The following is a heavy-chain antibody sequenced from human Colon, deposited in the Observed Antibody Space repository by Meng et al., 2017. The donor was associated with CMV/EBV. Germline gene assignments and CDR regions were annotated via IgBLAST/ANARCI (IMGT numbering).Heavy chain of an antibody. D-gene: IGHD1-26*01. CDR1: GFTFSNHA. Sequence: GESLKISCAGSGFTFSNHAMNWVRQAPGKGLEWVSVISSGGGATYLADSVKGRFTISRDNSKNTLFLQMNSLRAEDTAVYYCAKPKEYPSAYGLDVWGQGTTVTVSS. CDR3: AKPKEYPSAYGLDV. J-gene: IGHJ6*02. V-gene: IGHV3-23*01. CDR2: ISSGGGAT.